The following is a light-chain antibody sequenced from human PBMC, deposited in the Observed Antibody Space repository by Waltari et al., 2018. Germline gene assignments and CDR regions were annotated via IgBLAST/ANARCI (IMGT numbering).Light chain of an antibody. CDR1: SSYVGGYNY. Sequence: QSALTQPASVSGSPGQSITLPCTGTSSYVGGYNYVSWYQQPPGKVPKLLIFDVSNRPSGVSNRFSGSKSGNTASLTISGLQAEDESDYYCCSFTSRSTWVFGGGTKLTVL. V-gene: IGLV2-14*01. CDR3: CSFTSRSTWV. J-gene: IGLJ3*02. CDR2: DVS.